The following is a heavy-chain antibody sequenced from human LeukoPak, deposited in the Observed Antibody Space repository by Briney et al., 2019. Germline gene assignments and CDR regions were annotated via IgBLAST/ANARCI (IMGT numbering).Heavy chain of an antibody. CDR3: ARGPHSSGWYLDY. J-gene: IGHJ4*02. D-gene: IGHD6-19*01. V-gene: IGHV1-2*02. Sequence: ASVKVSCKASGYTFTGYYMHWVRQAPGQGLEWMGWINPNSGGTNYAQKFQGRVTMTRDTSISTACMELSRLRSDDTAVYYCARGPHSSGWYLDYWGQGTLVTVSS. CDR2: INPNSGGT. CDR1: GYTFTGYY.